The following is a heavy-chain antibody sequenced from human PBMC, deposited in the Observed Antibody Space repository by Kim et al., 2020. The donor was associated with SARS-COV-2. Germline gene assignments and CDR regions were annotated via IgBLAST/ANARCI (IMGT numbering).Heavy chain of an antibody. CDR3: ARVFRAYHALIIAVARKTDYGMDV. Sequence: GGSLRLSCAASGFTFSSYWMSWVRQAPGKGLEWVANIKQDGSEKYYVDSVKGRFTISRDNAKNSLYLQMNSLRAEDTAVYYCARVFRAYHALIIAVARKTDYGMDVWGHGTTVTVSS. CDR1: GFTFSSYW. V-gene: IGHV3-7*05. J-gene: IGHJ6*02. D-gene: IGHD6-19*01. CDR2: IKQDGSEK.